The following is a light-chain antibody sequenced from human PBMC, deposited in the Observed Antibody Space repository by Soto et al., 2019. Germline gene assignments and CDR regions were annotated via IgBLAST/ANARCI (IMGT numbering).Light chain of an antibody. Sequence: VLTKSHPTLSLSPGGRASLSCRVSSSVRSRDLAWYQQKPGQGPRLLMYGASNRATGIPDRFGGSGSGTEFTLTISSLLPEDSTVDYSQLSGSLPIT. V-gene: IGKV3-20*01. CDR2: GAS. CDR1: SSVRSRD. CDR3: QLSGSLPIT. J-gene: IGKJ5*01.